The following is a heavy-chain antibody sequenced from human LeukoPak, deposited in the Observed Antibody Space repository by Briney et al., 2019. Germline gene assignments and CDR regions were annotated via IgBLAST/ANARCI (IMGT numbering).Heavy chain of an antibody. Sequence: SETLSLTCAVYGGSFSGYYWSWIRQPPGKGLEWIGEINHSGSTNYNPSLKSQVTISVDTSKNQFSLKLSSVTAADTAVYYCARLYCSSTSCYTGSDAFDIWGQGTMVTVSS. D-gene: IGHD2-2*02. V-gene: IGHV4-34*01. J-gene: IGHJ3*02. CDR3: ARLYCSSTSCYTGSDAFDI. CDR1: GGSFSGYY. CDR2: INHSGST.